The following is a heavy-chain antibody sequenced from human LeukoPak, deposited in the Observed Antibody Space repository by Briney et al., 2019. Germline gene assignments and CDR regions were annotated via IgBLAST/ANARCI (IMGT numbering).Heavy chain of an antibody. Sequence: SETLSLTCTVSGGSISSSSYYWGWIRQPPGKGLEWIGCIYYSGSTYYNPSLKSRVTISVDTSKNQFSLKLSSVTAADTAVYYCARLMGPIVVVPAAPPGIDYWGQGTLVTVSS. CDR3: ARLMGPIVVVPAAPPGIDY. V-gene: IGHV4-39*01. CDR1: GGSISSSSYY. D-gene: IGHD2-2*01. CDR2: IYYSGST. J-gene: IGHJ4*02.